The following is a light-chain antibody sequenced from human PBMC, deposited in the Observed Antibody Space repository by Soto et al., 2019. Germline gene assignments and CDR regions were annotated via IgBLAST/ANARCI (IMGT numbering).Light chain of an antibody. CDR2: EVT. CDR1: SSDVGGYDY. V-gene: IGLV2-14*01. Sequence: QSALTQPASVSGSPGQSIAISCTGTSSDVGGYDYVSWYQQQPDKAPKLMIYEVTKRPSGVSNRFSGSKSGNTASLTISGLQCEDEADYYCSSHTSGSTRVFGTGTKLTVL. J-gene: IGLJ1*01. CDR3: SSHTSGSTRV.